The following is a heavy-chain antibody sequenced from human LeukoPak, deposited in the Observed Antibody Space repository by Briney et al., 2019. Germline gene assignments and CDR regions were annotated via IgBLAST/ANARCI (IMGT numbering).Heavy chain of an antibody. CDR3: AKSHNDFWSGYPPFDY. CDR2: ISGSGGST. CDR1: GFTFSSYA. D-gene: IGHD3-3*01. Sequence: GGSLRLSCAASGFTFSSYAMSWVRQAQGKGLDLVSAISGSGGSTYYADSVKGRFTISRDNSKNTLYLQMNSLSAEDTAVYYCAKSHNDFWSGYPPFDYWGQGTLVTVSS. V-gene: IGHV3-23*01. J-gene: IGHJ4*02.